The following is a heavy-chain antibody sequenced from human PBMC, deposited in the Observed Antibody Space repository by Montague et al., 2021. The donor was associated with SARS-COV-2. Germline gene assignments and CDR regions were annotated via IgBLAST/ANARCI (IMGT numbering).Heavy chain of an antibody. J-gene: IGHJ4*02. CDR2: IYYSGST. D-gene: IGHD3-3*01. CDR3: ARAPVAHITIFGVVTSFDY. Sequence: SETLSLTCIVSGGSISSYYWSWIRQPPGKGLEWIGYIYYSGSTNYNPSLKSRVTISVDTSKNQFSLKLSSVTAADTAVYYCARAPVAHITIFGVVTSFDYWGQGTLVTVSS. V-gene: IGHV4-59*01. CDR1: GGSISSYY.